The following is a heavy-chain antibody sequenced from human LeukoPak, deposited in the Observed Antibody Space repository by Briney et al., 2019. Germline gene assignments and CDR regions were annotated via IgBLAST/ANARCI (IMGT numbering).Heavy chain of an antibody. CDR2: IRYDGRSK. Sequence: GGSLRLSCAASGLTFSSSGMHWVRQAPGKGLEWVAFIRYDGRSKYYADSVKGRFTISRDNSKNTLYLQMNSLRAEDTAVYYCAPRATGTTNDFDYWGQGTLVTVSS. J-gene: IGHJ4*02. CDR3: APRATGTTNDFDY. V-gene: IGHV3-30*02. D-gene: IGHD1-7*01. CDR1: GLTFSSSG.